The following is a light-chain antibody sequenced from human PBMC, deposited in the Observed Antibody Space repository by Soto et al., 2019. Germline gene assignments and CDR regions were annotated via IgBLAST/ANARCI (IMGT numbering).Light chain of an antibody. CDR3: FSYAGSYPVGAYV. CDR2: DVS. J-gene: IGLJ1*01. CDR1: SSDVGGYNY. Sequence: QSALTQPRSGSGSPGQSVTISCTGTSSDVGGYNYVSWYQQHPGKAPKLMISDVSKRPSGVPDRVSGSKSVNTASLTISGLQSEYEADYCCFSYAGSYPVGAYVFGTGTKLTVL. V-gene: IGLV2-11*01.